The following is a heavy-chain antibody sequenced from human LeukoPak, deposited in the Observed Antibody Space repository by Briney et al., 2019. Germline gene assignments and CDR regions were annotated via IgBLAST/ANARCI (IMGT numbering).Heavy chain of an antibody. CDR2: IYPGDSDT. D-gene: IGHD3-22*01. J-gene: IGHJ4*02. Sequence: GESLKISCKGSGYSFTSYWIGWVRQMLGKGLEWMGIIYPGDSDTRYSPSFQGQVTISADKSISTAYLQWSSLKASDTAMYYCARRTHTYYYDSSGYLEDYYFDYWGQGTLVTVSS. CDR1: GYSFTSYW. V-gene: IGHV5-51*01. CDR3: ARRTHTYYYDSSGYLEDYYFDY.